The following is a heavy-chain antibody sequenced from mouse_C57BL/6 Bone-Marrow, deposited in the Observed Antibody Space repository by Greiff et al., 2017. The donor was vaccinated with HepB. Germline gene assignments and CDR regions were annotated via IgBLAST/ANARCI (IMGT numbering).Heavy chain of an antibody. CDR1: GYTLTSYW. CDR3: ARDAYYSNPAWFAY. CDR2: IHPNSGST. V-gene: IGHV1-64*01. D-gene: IGHD2-5*01. Sequence: VQLQQPGAELVKPGASVKLSCKASGYTLTSYWMHWVKQRPGQGLEWIGMIHPNSGSTNYNEKFKSKATLTVDKSSSTAYMQLSILTSEDSAVYYCARDAYYSNPAWFAYWGQGTLVTVSA. J-gene: IGHJ3*01.